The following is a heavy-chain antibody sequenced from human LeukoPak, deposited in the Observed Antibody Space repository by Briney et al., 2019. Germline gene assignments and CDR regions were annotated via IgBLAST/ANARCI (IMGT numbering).Heavy chain of an antibody. V-gene: IGHV3-11*01. CDR1: GFTFSDYY. CDR3: ARARGYYYDSSGYYGY. Sequence: NTGGSLRLSCAASGFTFSDYYMSWIRQAPGKGLEWVSYISSSGSTIYYADSVKGRFTISRDNAENSLYLQMNSLRAEDTAVYYCARARGYYYDSSGYYGYWGQGTLVTVSS. D-gene: IGHD3-22*01. J-gene: IGHJ4*02. CDR2: ISSSGSTI.